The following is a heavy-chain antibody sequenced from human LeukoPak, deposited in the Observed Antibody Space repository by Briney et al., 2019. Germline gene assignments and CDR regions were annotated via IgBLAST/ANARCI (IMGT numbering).Heavy chain of an antibody. CDR1: GGSFRGYY. Sequence: SETLSLTCAVYGGSFRGYYWSWIRQPPGKGLEWIGEINYSGSTNYNPSLKSRVTISVDTSKNQFSLKLSSVTAAETAVYDCARAPVLRYCDWFSNWFEPCGQGTLVTVSS. V-gene: IGHV4-34*01. D-gene: IGHD3-9*01. CDR3: ARAPVLRYCDWFSNWFEP. J-gene: IGHJ5*02. CDR2: INYSGST.